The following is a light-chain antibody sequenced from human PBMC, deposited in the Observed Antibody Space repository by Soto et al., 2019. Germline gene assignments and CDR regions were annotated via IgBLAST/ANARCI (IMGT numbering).Light chain of an antibody. V-gene: IGKV1-39*01. CDR3: QQSYILPLT. Sequence: DIQLTQSPSSLSASVGDRVTITCRASQIISSYLNWYQHKPGVAPKLLIYATSSLQSGVSSRFSGSGSGTEFTLTISSLQPEDFATYSCQQSYILPLTFGGGTKVETK. CDR1: QIISSY. J-gene: IGKJ4*02. CDR2: ATS.